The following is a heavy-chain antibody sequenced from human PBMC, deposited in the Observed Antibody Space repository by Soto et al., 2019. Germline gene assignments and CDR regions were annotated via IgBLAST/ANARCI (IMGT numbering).Heavy chain of an antibody. V-gene: IGHV3-15*01. D-gene: IGHD6-13*01. J-gene: IGHJ4*02. Sequence: LXLSCAACGFAFSNAFMSWVRQAPWKGLEWVGRIKSKTDGGTTDYAAPVKGRFTISRDDSKNTLYLQTNSLKTEDTAVYYCTTGIGYGPFDYWGQGTLVTVSS. CDR1: GFAFSNAF. CDR3: TTGIGYGPFDY. CDR2: IKSKTDGGTT.